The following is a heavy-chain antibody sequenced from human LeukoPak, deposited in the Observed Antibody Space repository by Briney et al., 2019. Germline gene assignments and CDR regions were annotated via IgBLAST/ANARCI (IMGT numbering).Heavy chain of an antibody. CDR3: ARSIAARPYYFDY. CDR2: IIPIFGTA. Sequence: GSSVKVSCKASGGTFSSYAISWVRQAHGHGLEWMGGIIPIFGTANYAQKSQGRVTITTDESTSTAYMELSSLRSEDTAVYYCARSIAARPYYFDYWGQGTLVTVSS. J-gene: IGHJ4*02. CDR1: GGTFSSYA. V-gene: IGHV1-69*05. D-gene: IGHD6-6*01.